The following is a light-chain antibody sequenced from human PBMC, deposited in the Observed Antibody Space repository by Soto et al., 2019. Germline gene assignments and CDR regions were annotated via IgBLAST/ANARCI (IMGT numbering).Light chain of an antibody. CDR1: QGLSRRQ. J-gene: IGKJ4*01. Sequence: EIVMTQSPVTLSVSPGERATLSCRASQGLSRRQLAWYQHKPGQPPRLLIYYASTRATDIPARFSGSGSGTDFTLTISSLQSEDYAVYYCQQYNDWPLTFGGGTKVEIK. CDR3: QQYNDWPLT. V-gene: IGKV3-15*01. CDR2: YAS.